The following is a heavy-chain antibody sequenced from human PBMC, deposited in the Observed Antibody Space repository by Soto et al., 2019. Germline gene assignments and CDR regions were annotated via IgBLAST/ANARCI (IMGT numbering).Heavy chain of an antibody. V-gene: IGHV3-48*01. CDR3: ARRVRSGSSSDGYYYYMDV. Sequence: EVQLVESGGGLVQPGGSLRLSCAASGFTFSSYSMNWVRQAPGKGLEWVSYISSSSSTIYYADSVKGRFTISRDNAKNSRYLQINSRRAEDTAVYYCARRVRSGSSSDGYYYYMDVWGKGTTVTVSS. CDR1: GFTFSSYS. D-gene: IGHD6-6*01. J-gene: IGHJ6*03. CDR2: ISSSSSTI.